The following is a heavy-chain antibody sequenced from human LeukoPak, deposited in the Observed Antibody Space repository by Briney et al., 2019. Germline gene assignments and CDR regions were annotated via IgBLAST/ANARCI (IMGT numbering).Heavy chain of an antibody. CDR1: GYTFTGYY. V-gene: IGHV1-2*04. J-gene: IGHJ5*02. CDR3: ARDRGGYVGWFDP. D-gene: IGHD5-12*01. CDR2: INPNSGGT. Sequence: GASVKVSCKASGYTFTGYYMHWVRQAPGQGLEWMGWINPNSGGTNYAQKFQGWVTMTRDTSISTAYMELSRLRSDDTAVYYCARDRGGYVGWFDPWGQGTLVTVSS.